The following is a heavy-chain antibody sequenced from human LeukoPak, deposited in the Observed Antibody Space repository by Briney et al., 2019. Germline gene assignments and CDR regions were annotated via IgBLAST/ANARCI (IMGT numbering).Heavy chain of an antibody. CDR2: ISGSGGST. D-gene: IGHD3-9*01. Sequence: PGGSLRLSCAASGFTVSSSYMSWVRQAPGKGLEWVSAISGSGGSTYYADSVKGRFTISRDNSKNTLYLQMNSLRAEDTAVYYCAKADYDILTGTPLFWGQGTLVTVSS. CDR3: AKADYDILTGTPLF. V-gene: IGHV3-23*01. J-gene: IGHJ4*02. CDR1: GFTVSSSY.